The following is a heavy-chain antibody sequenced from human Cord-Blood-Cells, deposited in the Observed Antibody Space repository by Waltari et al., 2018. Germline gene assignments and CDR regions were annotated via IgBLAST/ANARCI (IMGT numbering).Heavy chain of an antibody. CDR3: VRGGWSRAQDSSCDYVDC. CDR2: IIPIFDTA. D-gene: IGHD3-22*01. V-gene: IGHV1-69*01. CDR1: GGTFRSYA. Sequence: QVQLVQSGAAVKKPGSSVQVSCKASGGTFRSYAIRWVRQAPEQGLEWMGGIIPIFDTANYAQKFQGRVTITADETMSTAYMELSRLRSEDTAVYYCVRGGWSRAQDSSCDYVDCWGQGTLLTVSS. J-gene: IGHJ4*02.